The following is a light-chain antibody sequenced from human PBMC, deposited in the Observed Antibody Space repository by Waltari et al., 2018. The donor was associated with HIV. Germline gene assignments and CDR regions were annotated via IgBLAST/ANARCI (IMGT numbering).Light chain of an antibody. CDR2: DGS. CDR3: CSYAGSSFVV. Sequence: QSALTQPASVSGSPGQSITISCTGTSSDVGSYNLVSWYQQHPGKAPKLMIYDGSKRPSGVSTRFSGSKSGNTASLTISGLQAEDEADYYCCSYAGSSFVVFGGGTKLTVL. CDR1: SSDVGSYNL. J-gene: IGLJ2*01. V-gene: IGLV2-23*01.